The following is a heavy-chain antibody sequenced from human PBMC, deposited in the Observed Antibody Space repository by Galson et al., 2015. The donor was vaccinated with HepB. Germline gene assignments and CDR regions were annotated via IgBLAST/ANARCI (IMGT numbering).Heavy chain of an antibody. CDR2: ISSSSSRT. CDR3: ARGGTYAPGWFDP. V-gene: IGHV3-11*06. CDR1: GFSFSDYY. J-gene: IGHJ5*02. Sequence: SLRLSCAASGFSFSDYYMNWIRQAPGKGLEWVSYISSSSSRTNHTDSVKGRFTISRDNAKKSLYLQMNSLRGEDTAVYYCARGGTYAPGWFDPWGQGTLVTVSS. D-gene: IGHD1-26*01.